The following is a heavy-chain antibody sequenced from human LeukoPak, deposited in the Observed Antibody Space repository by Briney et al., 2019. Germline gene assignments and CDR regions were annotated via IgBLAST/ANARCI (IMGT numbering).Heavy chain of an antibody. CDR2: ISGSGGST. Sequence: GGSLRLSCAAPGFTFSSYAMSWVRQAPGKGLEWVSAISGSGGSTYYADSVKGRFTISRDNSKNTLYLQMNSLRAEDTAVYYCAKGLQDIVVVVAAHWGQGTLVTVSS. V-gene: IGHV3-23*01. CDR3: AKGLQDIVVVVAAH. J-gene: IGHJ4*02. CDR1: GFTFSSYA. D-gene: IGHD2-15*01.